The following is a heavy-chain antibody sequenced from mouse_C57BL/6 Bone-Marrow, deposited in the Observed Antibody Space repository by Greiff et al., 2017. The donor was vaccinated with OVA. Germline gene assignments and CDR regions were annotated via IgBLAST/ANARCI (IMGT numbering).Heavy chain of an antibody. CDR2: IHPNSGST. J-gene: IGHJ2*01. CDR3: ARHTTVVAHFDY. D-gene: IGHD1-1*01. V-gene: IGHV1-64*01. Sequence: QVQLKQPGAELVKPGASVKLSCKASGYTFTSYWMHWVKQRPGQGLEWIGMIHPNSGSTNYNEKFKSKATLTVDKSSSTAYMQLSSLTSEDSAVYYCARHTTVVAHFDYWGQGTTLTVSS. CDR1: GYTFTSYW.